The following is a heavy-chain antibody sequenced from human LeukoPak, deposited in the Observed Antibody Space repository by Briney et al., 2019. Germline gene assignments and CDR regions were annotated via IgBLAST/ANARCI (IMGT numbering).Heavy chain of an antibody. V-gene: IGHV4-39*01. CDR1: GGSISSSSYY. J-gene: IGHJ4*02. CDR2: IYYSGST. D-gene: IGHD6-13*01. CDR3: ASEHWYGDY. Sequence: PSETLSLTCTVSGGSISSSSYYWGWIRQPPGKGVEWIGSIYYSGSTYYNPSLKSRVTISVDTSKNQLSLKLSSVTAADTAVYYCASEHWYGDYWGQGTLVTVSS.